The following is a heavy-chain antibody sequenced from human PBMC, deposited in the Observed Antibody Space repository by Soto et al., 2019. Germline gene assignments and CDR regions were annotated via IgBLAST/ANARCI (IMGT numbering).Heavy chain of an antibody. CDR2: IYHSGST. D-gene: IGHD2-2*01. CDR3: ARGGSYCSSTSCYGRYNWFDP. J-gene: IGHJ5*02. V-gene: IGHV4-30-2*01. CDR1: GGSISSGGYS. Sequence: TSETLSLTCAVSGGSISSGGYSWSWIRQPPGKGLEWIGYIYHSGSTYYNPSLKSRVTISVDRSKNQFSLKLSSVTAADTAVYYFARGGSYCSSTSCYGRYNWFDPWGQGTLVTVSS.